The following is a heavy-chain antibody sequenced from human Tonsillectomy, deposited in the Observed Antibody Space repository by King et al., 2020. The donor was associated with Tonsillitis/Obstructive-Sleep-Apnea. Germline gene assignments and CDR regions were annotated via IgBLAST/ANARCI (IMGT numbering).Heavy chain of an antibody. J-gene: IGHJ6*02. CDR3: ARCRLFGVVVDGYYYYYGMAV. Sequence: VQLVESGGGVVQPGRSLRLSCAASGFTFSSYAMHWVRQAPGKGLEWVAVISYDGSNKYYADSVKGRFTISRDKSKNTLYLQMNSLRAEDTAVYYCARCRLFGVVVDGYYYYYGMAVWGQGTSVTVSS. V-gene: IGHV3-30*04. CDR2: ISYDGSNK. D-gene: IGHD3-3*01. CDR1: GFTFSSYA.